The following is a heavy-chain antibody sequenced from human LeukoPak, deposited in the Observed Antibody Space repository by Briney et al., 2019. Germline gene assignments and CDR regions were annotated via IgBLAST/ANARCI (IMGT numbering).Heavy chain of an antibody. J-gene: IGHJ6*03. V-gene: IGHV4-34*01. CDR2: INHSGST. CDR1: GGSFSGYY. CDR3: ARSVSGVGRGRPFYYYYYYMDV. Sequence: SETLSLTCAVYGGSFSGYYWSWIRQPPGKGLEWIGEINHSGSTNYNPSLKSRVTISVDTSKNQFSLKLSSVTAADTAVYYCARSVSGVGRGRPFYYYYYYMDVWGKGTTVTVSS. D-gene: IGHD3-10*01.